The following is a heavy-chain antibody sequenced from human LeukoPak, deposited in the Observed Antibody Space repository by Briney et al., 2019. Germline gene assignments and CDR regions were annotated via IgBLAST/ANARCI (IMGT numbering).Heavy chain of an antibody. CDR3: AREDTAMDHYFDY. CDR1: GGSVSSYY. CDR2: MYYSGST. J-gene: IGHJ4*02. Sequence: ASETLSLTCTVSGGSVSSYYWSWIRKPPGKGLEWIGYMYYSGSTNYNPSLKSRVTISIDTSKNQFSLKLSSVTAADTAVYYCAREDTAMDHYFDYWGQGTLVTVSS. D-gene: IGHD5-18*01. V-gene: IGHV4-59*02.